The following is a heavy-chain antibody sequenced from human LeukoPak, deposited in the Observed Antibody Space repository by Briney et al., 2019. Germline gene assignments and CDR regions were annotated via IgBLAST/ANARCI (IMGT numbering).Heavy chain of an antibody. Sequence: SETLSLTCTVSGGSISSGGYYWSWIRQHPGKGLEWIGYIYYSGSTYYNPSLKSRVTISVDTSKNQFSLKLSSVTAADTAVYYCARDLRFDYGDYYHYYGMDVWGQGTTVTVSS. J-gene: IGHJ6*02. D-gene: IGHD4-17*01. CDR3: ARDLRFDYGDYYHYYGMDV. V-gene: IGHV4-31*03. CDR2: IYYSGST. CDR1: GGSISSGGYY.